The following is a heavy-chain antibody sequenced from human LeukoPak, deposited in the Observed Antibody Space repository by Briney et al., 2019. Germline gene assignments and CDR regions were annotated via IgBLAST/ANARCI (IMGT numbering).Heavy chain of an antibody. D-gene: IGHD3-10*01. CDR1: GGSISSSH. Sequence: SETLSLTCTVSGGSISSSHWICIRQPPGRGLEWIGYIYHTGSTNYNPSLKSRVTISIDTSKNQFYLKLRSVTAADTAVYFSATVHGMVRGVIRGYNFDYWGQGTLVTVSS. CDR3: ATVHGMVRGVIRGYNFDY. CDR2: IYHTGST. J-gene: IGHJ4*02. V-gene: IGHV4-59*01.